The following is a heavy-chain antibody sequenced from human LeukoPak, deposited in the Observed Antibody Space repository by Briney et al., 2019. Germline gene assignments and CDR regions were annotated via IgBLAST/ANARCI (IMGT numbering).Heavy chain of an antibody. Sequence: GASVKVSCKASGGTFSSYAISWVRQAPGQGLEWMGGIIPIFGTANYAQKFQGRVTITADESTSTAYMELSSLRSEDTAVYYCARDRRITISHYYYGMDVWGQGTTVTVSS. CDR2: IIPIFGTA. D-gene: IGHD3-3*01. CDR1: GGTFSSYA. V-gene: IGHV1-69*13. J-gene: IGHJ6*02. CDR3: ARDRRITISHYYYGMDV.